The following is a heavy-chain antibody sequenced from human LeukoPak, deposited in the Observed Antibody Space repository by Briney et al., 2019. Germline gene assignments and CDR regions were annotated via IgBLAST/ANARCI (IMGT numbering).Heavy chain of an antibody. CDR2: IKQDGSEK. Sequence: GGSLRLSCAASGFTFSSYWMSWVRQAPGKGLEWVANIKQDGSEKYYVDSVEGRFTISRDNAKNSLYLQMNTLRAEDTAVYYCARVLLLSGYGMGVWGQGTTVTVSS. V-gene: IGHV3-7*01. CDR1: GFTFSSYW. CDR3: ARVLLLSGYGMGV. D-gene: IGHD2-21*01. J-gene: IGHJ6*02.